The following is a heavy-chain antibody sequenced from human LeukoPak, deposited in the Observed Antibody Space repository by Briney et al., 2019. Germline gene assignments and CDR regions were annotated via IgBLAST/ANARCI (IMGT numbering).Heavy chain of an antibody. CDR2: IYYSGST. V-gene: IGHV4-39*01. CDR1: GGSISSSSYY. J-gene: IGHJ4*02. Sequence: PSETLSLTCTVSGGSISSSSYYWGWIRQPPGKGLEWIGSIYYSGSTYYNPSLKSRVTMSVDTSKNQFSLRLSSVTAADTAVYYCARRGYYFDYWGQGTLVTVSS. CDR3: ARRGYYFDY.